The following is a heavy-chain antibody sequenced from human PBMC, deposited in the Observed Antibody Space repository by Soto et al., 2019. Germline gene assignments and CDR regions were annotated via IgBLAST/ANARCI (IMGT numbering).Heavy chain of an antibody. CDR2: INTKFGDT. V-gene: IGHV1-2*02. D-gene: IGHD3-10*01. CDR1: GYTSTAYY. CDR3: ARNMDYYYGPGSGNGHGF. Sequence: QVQLVQSGAEVKEPGDSVRVSCEASGYTSTAYYIHWVRQAPGQGLEWMGWINTKFGDTTYAQDFQGRVSMPRDISISTVYMELSRLTSGDTAIYYCARNMDYYYGPGSGNGHGFWGQGTTVTVFS. J-gene: IGHJ6*02.